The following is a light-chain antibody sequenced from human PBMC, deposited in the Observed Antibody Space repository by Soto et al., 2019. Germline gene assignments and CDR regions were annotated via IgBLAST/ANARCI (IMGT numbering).Light chain of an antibody. CDR2: KAS. J-gene: IGKJ1*01. CDR3: QQYNSYSPT. CDR1: QSVSIW. V-gene: IGKV1-5*03. Sequence: DIQMTQSPSTLSASVGDRVTVTCRASQSVSIWVAWYQQRPGKAPKLLIYKASTLKSGVPSRFSGSGSETEFTLTISGLQPGDSATYYCQQYNSYSPTFGQGTKVDI.